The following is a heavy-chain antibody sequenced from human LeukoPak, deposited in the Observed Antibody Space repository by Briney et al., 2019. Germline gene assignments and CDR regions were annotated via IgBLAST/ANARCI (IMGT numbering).Heavy chain of an antibody. CDR3: ARGGYSISWRNWFDP. J-gene: IGHJ5*02. D-gene: IGHD6-13*01. Sequence: ASVKVSCKASGYTFTRYYMHWVRQAPGQGLEWMGWINPNSGGTNYAQKFQGRVTRTRDTSISTAYMELSRLRSDDTAVYYCARGGYSISWRNWFDPWGQGTLVTVSS. CDR2: INPNSGGT. V-gene: IGHV1-2*02. CDR1: GYTFTRYY.